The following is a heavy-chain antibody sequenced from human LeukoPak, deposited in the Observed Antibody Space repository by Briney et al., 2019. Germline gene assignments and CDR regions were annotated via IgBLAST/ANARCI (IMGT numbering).Heavy chain of an antibody. V-gene: IGHV4-31*03. CDR1: GGSISRGGYY. CDR3: ARVKFTSSWYGGYFDL. D-gene: IGHD6-13*01. CDR2: FYYSGNT. Sequence: SQTLSLTCTVSGGSISRGGYYWSWLRQLPGKGLEWIAYFYYSGNTYYNPSLKSRVSISVDTSKTQFSLKLNSVTAADTAVYYCARVKFTSSWYGGYFDLWGRGTLVTVSS. J-gene: IGHJ2*01.